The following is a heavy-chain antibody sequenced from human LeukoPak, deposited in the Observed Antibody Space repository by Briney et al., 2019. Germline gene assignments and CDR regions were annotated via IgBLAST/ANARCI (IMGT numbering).Heavy chain of an antibody. CDR3: AREGPRGNSQFDY. J-gene: IGHJ4*02. CDR2: IWYDGTNK. V-gene: IGHV3-33*01. Sequence: GGSLRLSCAASGFTFSNYGMHWVRQAPGKGLEWVALIWYDGTNKYYTDSVKGRLTISRDNSKDTLFLQMNSLRVEDTAIYYCAREGPRGNSQFDYWGQGTLVTVSS. D-gene: IGHD4-23*01. CDR1: GFTFSNYG.